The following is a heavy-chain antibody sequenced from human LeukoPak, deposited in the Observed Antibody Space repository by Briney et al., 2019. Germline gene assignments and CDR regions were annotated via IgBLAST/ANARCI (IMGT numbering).Heavy chain of an antibody. CDR1: GFTFSSYW. CDR2: IKQDGSEK. D-gene: IGHD3-22*01. Sequence: GGSLRLSCAASGFTFSSYWMSWVRQAPGKGLEWVANIKQDGSEKYYVDSVKGRFTISRDNSKNTLYLQMNSLRAEDAAVYYCAKDRGTMIVVVMDYWGQGTLVTVSS. V-gene: IGHV3-7*03. J-gene: IGHJ4*02. CDR3: AKDRGTMIVVVMDY.